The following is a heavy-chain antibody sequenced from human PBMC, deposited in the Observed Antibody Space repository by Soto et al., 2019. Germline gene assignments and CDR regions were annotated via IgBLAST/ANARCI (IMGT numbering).Heavy chain of an antibody. D-gene: IGHD4-17*01. CDR1: GLSFSVSA. V-gene: IGHV3-73*01. J-gene: IGHJ4*02. CDR3: TAQTFYGDFVFLDH. CDR2: IGSKGQNYAT. Sequence: EVQLVESGGGLVQPGGSLKLSCAVSGLSFSVSAIHWVRQASGKGLEWIGRIGSKGQNYATAYVASVEGRFTISRDDAKSTAFLHMNSLKTEDTAVYFCTAQTFYGDFVFLDHWGQGTLVTVSS.